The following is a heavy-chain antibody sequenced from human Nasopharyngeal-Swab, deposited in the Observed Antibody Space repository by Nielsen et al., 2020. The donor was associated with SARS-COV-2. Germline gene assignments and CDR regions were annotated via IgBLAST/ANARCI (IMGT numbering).Heavy chain of an antibody. D-gene: IGHD3-10*02. V-gene: IGHV2-5*02. J-gene: IGHJ4*02. CDR3: AHRPPTDMFHFDF. Sequence: RQAPGKALEWLALIYWDDDKRYSPSLKTRLTITKDTSKNQVVLTMTNMDPADTAAYFCAHRPPTDMFHFDFWGQGTLVTVSS. CDR2: IYWDDDK.